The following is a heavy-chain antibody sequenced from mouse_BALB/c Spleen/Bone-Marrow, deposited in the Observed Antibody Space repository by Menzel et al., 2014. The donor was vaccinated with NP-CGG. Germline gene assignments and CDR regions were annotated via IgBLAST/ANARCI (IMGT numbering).Heavy chain of an antibody. CDR2: IDPANGNT. J-gene: IGHJ3*01. Sequence: EVQLQQSGAELVKPGASVKLSCTASGFNIKDTYMHWVKQRPEQGLEWIGRIDPANGNTKYDPKFQGKATITADTSSNTAYIHLSSLTSKNTALFYCPGSAGGPECFVYGGQGIL. V-gene: IGHV14-3*02. CDR1: GFNIKDTY. CDR3: PGSAGGPECFVY.